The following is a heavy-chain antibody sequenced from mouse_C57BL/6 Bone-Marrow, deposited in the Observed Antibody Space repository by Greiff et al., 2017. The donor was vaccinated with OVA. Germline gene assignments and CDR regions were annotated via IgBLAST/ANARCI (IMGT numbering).Heavy chain of an antibody. CDR3: TSGGLRRRNAMDY. CDR2: IDPENGDT. CDR1: GFNIKDDY. Sequence: EVKLQQSGAELVRPGASVKLSCTASGFNIKDDYMHWVKQRPEQGLEWIGWIDPENGDTEYASKFQGKATITADTSSNTAYLQLSSLTSEDTAVYYCTSGGLRRRNAMDYWGQGTSVTVS. J-gene: IGHJ4*01. V-gene: IGHV14-4*01. D-gene: IGHD2-2*01.